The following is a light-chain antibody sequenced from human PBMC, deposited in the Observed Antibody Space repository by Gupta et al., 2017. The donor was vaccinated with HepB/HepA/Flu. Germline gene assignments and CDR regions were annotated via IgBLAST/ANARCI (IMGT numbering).Light chain of an antibody. J-gene: IGKJ1*01. CDR3: QHRSNWRT. Sequence: EIVLTQSPATLSLSPGERATLSCRATQSVSNFLAWYQLKPGQAPRLLIYDTSIRATDIPARFSGSGSGTDFTLTISRLEPEDFAVYYCQHRSNWRTFGQGTQVEVK. CDR1: QSVSNF. V-gene: IGKV3-11*01. CDR2: DTS.